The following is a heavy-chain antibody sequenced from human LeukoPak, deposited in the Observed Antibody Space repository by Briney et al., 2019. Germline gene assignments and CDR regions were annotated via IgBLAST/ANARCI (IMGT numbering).Heavy chain of an antibody. CDR3: ARDRIVVVPAALLDY. V-gene: IGHV3-23*01. Sequence: GGSLRLSCAASGFTFSSYAMSWVRQAPGKGLEWVSAISGSGGSTYYADSVKGRFTISRDNSKNTLYLQMNSLRAEDTAVYYCARDRIVVVPAALLDYWGQGTLVTVSS. CDR2: ISGSGGST. D-gene: IGHD2-2*02. CDR1: GFTFSSYA. J-gene: IGHJ4*02.